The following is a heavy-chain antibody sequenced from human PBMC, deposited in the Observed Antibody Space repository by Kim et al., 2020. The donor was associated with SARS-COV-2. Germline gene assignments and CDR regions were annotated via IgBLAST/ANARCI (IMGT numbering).Heavy chain of an antibody. CDR1: GYTFTDYF. V-gene: IGHV1-2*02. D-gene: IGHD2-8*01. J-gene: IGHJ6*02. Sequence: ASVKVSCKASGYTFTDYFLHWVRQAPGQGLESMGWINPNSGATNSAQNFQGRVTMTRDTSISTAYMELRSLRSDDTAMYYCAREDCYSGLCQAHGMDVCGQGTTVTVSS. CDR3: AREDCYSGLCQAHGMDV. CDR2: INPNSGAT.